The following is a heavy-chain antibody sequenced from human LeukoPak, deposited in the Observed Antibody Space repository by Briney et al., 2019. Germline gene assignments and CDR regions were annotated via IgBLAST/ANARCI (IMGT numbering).Heavy chain of an antibody. CDR1: GFTFSNYW. CDR3: ASSPDY. CDR2: INSDGSYT. V-gene: IGHV3-74*01. J-gene: IGHJ4*02. Sequence: PGGSLRLSCVASGFTFSNYWMHWVRQAPGKGLAWVSHINSDGSYTTYADSVKGRFTISRDNAKNTLYLQMNSLRAEDTAVYYCASSPDYWGQGTLVTVSS.